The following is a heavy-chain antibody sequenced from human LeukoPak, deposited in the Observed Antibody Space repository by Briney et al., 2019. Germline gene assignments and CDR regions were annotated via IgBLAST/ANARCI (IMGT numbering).Heavy chain of an antibody. J-gene: IGHJ5*02. V-gene: IGHV4-30-2*01. D-gene: IGHD3-16*01. CDR2: INHSGST. Sequence: PSQTLSLTCTVSGGSISSGGYYWSWIRQPPGKGLEWIGEINHSGSTNYNPSLKSRVTISVDTSKNQFSLKLSSVTAADTAVYYCARPLRWGGTFDPRGQGTLVTVSS. CDR1: GGSISSGGYY. CDR3: ARPLRWGGTFDP.